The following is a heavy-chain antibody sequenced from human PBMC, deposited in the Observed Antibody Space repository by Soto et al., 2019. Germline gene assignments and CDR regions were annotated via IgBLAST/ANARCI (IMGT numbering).Heavy chain of an antibody. J-gene: IGHJ4*02. CDR2: IRRKANNYAT. Sequence: EVQLVESGGGLVQPGGSLKLSCAASGFIFSDSALHWVRQASGKGLEWVGRIRRKANNYATTYAASVEGRFAISRDDSKNTAYRQMKSMKTEETALYYCTRGIDVWSGYLRYYLDYWGQGPLVTVSS. CDR3: TRGIDVWSGYLRYYLDY. D-gene: IGHD3-3*01. V-gene: IGHV3-73*02. CDR1: GFIFSDSA.